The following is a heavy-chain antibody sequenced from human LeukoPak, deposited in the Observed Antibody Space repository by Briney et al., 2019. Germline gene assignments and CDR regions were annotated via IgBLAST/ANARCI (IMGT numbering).Heavy chain of an antibody. CDR2: ISWSSANV. Sequence: PGGSLRLSCAASGFTFDDYAMHWVRQGPGKGLEWVSGISWSSANVGYADSVKGRFTISRDNAKNSLYLQMNSLRVEDTALYYCAKDMGSGSYKGFLDYWGQGTLVTVSS. CDR1: GFTFDDYA. V-gene: IGHV3-9*01. J-gene: IGHJ4*02. D-gene: IGHD1-26*01. CDR3: AKDMGSGSYKGFLDY.